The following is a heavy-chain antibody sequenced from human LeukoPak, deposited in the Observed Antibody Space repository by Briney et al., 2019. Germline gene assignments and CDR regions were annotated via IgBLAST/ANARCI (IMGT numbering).Heavy chain of an antibody. CDR1: GYTFTSYG. J-gene: IGHJ5*02. D-gene: IGHD3-3*01. CDR3: ARALNYDFWSGYSRTYHQYNWFDP. Sequence: GASVKVSCKASGYTFTSYGISWVRQAPGQGLEWMGWISAYNGNTNYAQKLQGRATMTTDTSTSTAYMELRSLRSDDTAVYYCARALNYDFWSGYSRTYHQYNWFDPWGQGTLVTVSS. CDR2: ISAYNGNT. V-gene: IGHV1-18*01.